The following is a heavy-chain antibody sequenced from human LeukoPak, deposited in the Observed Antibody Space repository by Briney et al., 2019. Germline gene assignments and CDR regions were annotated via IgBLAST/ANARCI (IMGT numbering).Heavy chain of an antibody. Sequence: SETLSLTCTVSGGSISSGSYYWSWIRQPAGKGLEWIGRIYTSGSTNYNPSLKSRVTISVDTSKNQFSLKLSSVTAADTAVYYCARAGTRGHYYMDVWGKGTTVTVSS. D-gene: IGHD6-25*01. CDR2: IYTSGST. CDR1: GGSISSGSYY. V-gene: IGHV4-61*02. CDR3: ARAGTRGHYYMDV. J-gene: IGHJ6*03.